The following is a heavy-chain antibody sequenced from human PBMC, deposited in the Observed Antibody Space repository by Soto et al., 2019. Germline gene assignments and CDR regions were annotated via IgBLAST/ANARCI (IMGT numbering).Heavy chain of an antibody. D-gene: IGHD6-19*01. V-gene: IGHV4-61*01. CDR3: ARYSSGWYDVSY. CDR2: IYYSGST. CDR1: GGSVSSGSYY. J-gene: IGHJ4*02. Sequence: QVQLQESGPGLVKPSETLSLTCTVSGGSVSSGSYYWSWIRQPPGKGLEWIGYIYYSGSTNYNHSLKSRVTISVDTSTNQFSLKLNSVTAADTAVYYCARYSSGWYDVSYWGQGTLVTVSS.